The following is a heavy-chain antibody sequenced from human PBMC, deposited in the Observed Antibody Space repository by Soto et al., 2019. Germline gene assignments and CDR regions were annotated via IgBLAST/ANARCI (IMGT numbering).Heavy chain of an antibody. J-gene: IGHJ6*03. D-gene: IGHD3-9*01. CDR3: ARNSVWLPNLMVV. Sequence: GGSLRLSCAASGFTFSSYSMNWVRQAPGKGLERVSYISSSSSTIYYSDSVKGRFTISRDGAKTSLYLQINSLSAEVPPVYYCARNSVWLPNLMVVWGKGT. V-gene: IGHV3-48*01. CDR1: GFTFSSYS. CDR2: ISSSSSTI.